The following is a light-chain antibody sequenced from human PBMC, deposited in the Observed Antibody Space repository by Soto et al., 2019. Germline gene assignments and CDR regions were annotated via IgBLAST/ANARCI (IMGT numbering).Light chain of an antibody. CDR2: DVS. V-gene: IGLV2-14*03. Sequence: HSALTQPASVSGSPGQSITISCTGTSSDVGGYNYVSWYQQHPGKAPKLMIYDVSNRPSGVSNRFSGSKSGNTASLTISGLQAEDEADYYCNSYTSSSTQVFGTGTKVTVL. J-gene: IGLJ1*01. CDR1: SSDVGGYNY. CDR3: NSYTSSSTQV.